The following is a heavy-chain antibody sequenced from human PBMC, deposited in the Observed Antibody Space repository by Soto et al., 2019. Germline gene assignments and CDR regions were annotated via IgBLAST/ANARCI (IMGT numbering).Heavy chain of an antibody. CDR3: ARQIGWFGDQNYYYYYGMDV. CDR1: GGSISSSSYY. J-gene: IGHJ6*02. CDR2: IYYSGST. D-gene: IGHD3-10*01. V-gene: IGHV4-39*01. Sequence: PSETLSLTCTVSGGSISSSSYYWGWIRQPPGKGLEWIGSIYYSGSTYYNPSLKSRVTISVDTSKNQFSLKLSSVTAADTAVYYCARQIGWFGDQNYYYYYGMDVWGQGTTVTVSS.